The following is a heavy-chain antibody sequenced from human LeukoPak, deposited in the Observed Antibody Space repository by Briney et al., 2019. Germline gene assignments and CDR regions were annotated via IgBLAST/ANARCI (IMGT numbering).Heavy chain of an antibody. Sequence: ASVKASCKASGYTFTGYYVHWVRQAPGQGLEWMGWINPNSGGTNYAQKFQGRVTMTRDTSISTAYMELSRLRSDDTAVYYCAREGGGSGSYYDYWGQGTLVTVSS. J-gene: IGHJ4*02. CDR1: GYTFTGYY. D-gene: IGHD3-10*01. V-gene: IGHV1-2*02. CDR2: INPNSGGT. CDR3: AREGGGSGSYYDY.